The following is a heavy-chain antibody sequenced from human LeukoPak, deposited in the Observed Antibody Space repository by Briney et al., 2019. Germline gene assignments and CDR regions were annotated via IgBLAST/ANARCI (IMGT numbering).Heavy chain of an antibody. Sequence: GGSLRLSCAASGFTFSDYYMSWIRQAPGKGLEWVSYICSSGSTIYYAGSVKGRFTISRDNTKNSMYLQMNSLRAEDTAVYYCARDGDDTSGYRLDYWGQGTLVTVSS. CDR3: ARDGDDTSGYRLDY. CDR2: ICSSGSTI. V-gene: IGHV3-11*01. CDR1: GFTFSDYY. D-gene: IGHD3-22*01. J-gene: IGHJ4*02.